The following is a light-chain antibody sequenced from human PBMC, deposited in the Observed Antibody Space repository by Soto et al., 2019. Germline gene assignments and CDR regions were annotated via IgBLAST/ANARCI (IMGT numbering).Light chain of an antibody. J-gene: IGLJ1*01. V-gene: IGLV2-11*01. CDR3: CSYAGISTRYV. Sequence: QSALTQPRSMSGSPGQSLTISCTGTSSDVGGYDYVSWYQHHPGTVPKLLIYDVANRPSGVPHRFSGSKSGNTASLTISGLQAEDEAHYYCCSYAGISTRYVFGTGTKVTLL. CDR1: SSDVGGYDY. CDR2: DVA.